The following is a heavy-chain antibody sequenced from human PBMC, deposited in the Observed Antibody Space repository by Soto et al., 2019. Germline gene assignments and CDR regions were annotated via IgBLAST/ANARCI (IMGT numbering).Heavy chain of an antibody. CDR3: ARGGYSSSWSGYYYYGMDV. V-gene: IGHV4-30-2*01. Sequence: QLQLQESGSGLVKPSQTLSLTCAVSGGSISSGGYSWSWIRQPPGKGLEWIGYIYHSGSTYYNPSLKGRVTISVDRSKNQFSLKLSSGTAAYTAVYYCARGGYSSSWSGYYYYGMDVWGQGTTVTVAS. CDR1: GGSISSGGYS. CDR2: IYHSGST. J-gene: IGHJ6*02. D-gene: IGHD6-13*01.